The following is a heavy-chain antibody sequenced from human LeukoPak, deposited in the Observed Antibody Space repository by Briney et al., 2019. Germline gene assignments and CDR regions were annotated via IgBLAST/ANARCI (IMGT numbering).Heavy chain of an antibody. Sequence: SETLSLTCAVYGGSFSGYYWSWIRQPPGKGLEWIGEINHSGSTNYNPSLKSRVTISVDTSKNQFSLNLNSVTAADTAVYYCARGWRPPRSDFAFDIWGQGTMVTVSP. CDR1: GGSFSGYY. CDR2: INHSGST. CDR3: ARGWRPPRSDFAFDI. V-gene: IGHV4-34*01. J-gene: IGHJ3*02. D-gene: IGHD1-14*01.